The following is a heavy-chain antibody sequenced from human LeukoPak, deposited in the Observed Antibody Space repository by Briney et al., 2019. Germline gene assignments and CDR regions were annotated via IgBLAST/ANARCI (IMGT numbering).Heavy chain of an antibody. V-gene: IGHV5-51*01. D-gene: IGHD3-3*01. J-gene: IGHJ5*02. Sequence: GESLKISCKGSGYSFTSNWIGWVRQMPGKGLEWMGIIYPGDSDTKYSPSFQGQVTISADKSIITAYLQWSSLKASDTAMYYCARLEVELDWRWFDPWGQGTLVTVSS. CDR2: IYPGDSDT. CDR1: GYSFTSNW. CDR3: ARLEVELDWRWFDP.